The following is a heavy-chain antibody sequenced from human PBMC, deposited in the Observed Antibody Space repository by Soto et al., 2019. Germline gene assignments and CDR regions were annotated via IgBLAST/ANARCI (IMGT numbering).Heavy chain of an antibody. CDR1: GFTFSSYA. Sequence: QVQLVESGGGVVQPGRSLRLSCAASGFTFSSYAMHWVRQAPGKGLEWVAVISYDGSNKYYADSVKGRFTISRDNSKNTLDLQMNSLRAEDTAVYYCARANDWSSGWHVDYWGQGTLVTVSS. D-gene: IGHD6-19*01. J-gene: IGHJ4*02. V-gene: IGHV3-30-3*01. CDR3: ARANDWSSGWHVDY. CDR2: ISYDGSNK.